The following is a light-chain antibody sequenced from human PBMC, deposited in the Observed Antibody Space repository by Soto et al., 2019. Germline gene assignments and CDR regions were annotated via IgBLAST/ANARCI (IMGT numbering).Light chain of an antibody. J-gene: IGKJ3*01. CDR2: AAS. Sequence: DIQMTQSPSSLSASVGDRVTITCRASQSITTYLNWYRQKPGKAPKLLIYAASTLESGVPSRFSGSGSGTDFTLTISSLQPEDSATYYCQQSYSTPPFTFGPGTRVDI. CDR1: QSITTY. V-gene: IGKV1-39*01. CDR3: QQSYSTPPFT.